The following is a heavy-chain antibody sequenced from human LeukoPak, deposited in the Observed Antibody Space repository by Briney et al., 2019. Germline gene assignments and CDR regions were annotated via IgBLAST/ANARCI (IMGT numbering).Heavy chain of an antibody. CDR3: ARESTAMVTMDY. CDR1: GYTFTGYY. Sequence: ASVKVSCKASGYTFTGYYMHWVRQAPGQGLEWMGWINPNSGGTNYAQKFQGRVTMTRDMSISTAYMELSRLRSDDTAVYYCARESTAMVTMDYWGQGTLVTVSS. D-gene: IGHD5-18*01. CDR2: INPNSGGT. V-gene: IGHV1-2*02. J-gene: IGHJ4*02.